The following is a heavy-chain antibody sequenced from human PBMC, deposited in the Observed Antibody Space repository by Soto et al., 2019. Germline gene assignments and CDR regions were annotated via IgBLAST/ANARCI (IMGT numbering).Heavy chain of an antibody. D-gene: IGHD3-3*01. V-gene: IGHV4-39*01. J-gene: IGHJ4*02. Sequence: SETLSLTCTVSGGSISSSSYYWGWIRQPPGKGLEWIGSIYYSGSTYYNPSLKSRVTISVDTSKNQFSLKLSSVTAADTAVYYCARARFLEWLFPYYFDYWGQGTLVTVSS. CDR2: IYYSGST. CDR1: GGSISSSSYY. CDR3: ARARFLEWLFPYYFDY.